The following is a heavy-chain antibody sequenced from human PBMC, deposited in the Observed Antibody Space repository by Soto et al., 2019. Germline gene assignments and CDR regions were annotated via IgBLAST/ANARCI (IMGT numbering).Heavy chain of an antibody. D-gene: IGHD1-26*01. V-gene: IGHV4-59*01. J-gene: IGHJ4*02. CDR3: AIGPDRAKSGY. Sequence: QVQLQESGPGLVKPSETLSLTCTVSGGSISSYYWNWIRQPPGKGLEWVGWVSHTWGASYNPSLKSRATISGDTSKNQFSLMLSSVTTADAAVYYCAIGPDRAKSGYWGQGALVTVSS. CDR1: GGSISSYY. CDR2: VSHTWGA.